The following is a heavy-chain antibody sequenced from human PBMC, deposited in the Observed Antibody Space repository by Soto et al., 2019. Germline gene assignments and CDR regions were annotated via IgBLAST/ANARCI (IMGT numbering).Heavy chain of an antibody. CDR1: GFTFSSYW. Sequence: EVQLVESGGGLVQPGGSLRLSCAASGFTFSSYWMSWVRQAPGKGLEWVANIKQDGSEKYYVDSVKGRFTISRDNPKNSLYLQMNSLRAEDTAVYYCARDLDGYYCSGSYYDYWGQGTLVTVSS. V-gene: IGHV3-7*01. CDR3: ARDLDGYYCSGSYYDY. D-gene: IGHD3-10*01. CDR2: IKQDGSEK. J-gene: IGHJ4*02.